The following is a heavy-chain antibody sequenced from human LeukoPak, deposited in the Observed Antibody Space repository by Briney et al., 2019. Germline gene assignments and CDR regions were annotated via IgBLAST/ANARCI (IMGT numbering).Heavy chain of an antibody. D-gene: IGHD2-21*01. V-gene: IGHV1-24*01. CDR2: FDPEDGET. Sequence: VASVKVSCKVSGYTLTELSMHWVRQAPGKGLEWMGGFDPEDGETIYAQKFQGRVTMTEDTSTDTAYMELSSLRSEDTAVYYCATESYCGGDCFRTFDYWGQGTLVTVSS. J-gene: IGHJ4*02. CDR3: ATESYCGGDCFRTFDY. CDR1: GYTLTELS.